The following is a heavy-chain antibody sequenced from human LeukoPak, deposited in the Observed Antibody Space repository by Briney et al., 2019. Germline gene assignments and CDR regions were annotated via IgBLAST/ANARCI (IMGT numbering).Heavy chain of an antibody. J-gene: IGHJ4*02. V-gene: IGHV1-69*15. D-gene: IGHD5-18*01. CDR1: GGTFSSYA. CDR2: IIPIFGIA. CDR3: ARGRGYSYGFFDY. Sequence: GSSVKVSCKASGGTFSSYAISWVRQAPGQGLEWMGRIIPIFGIANYAQKFQGRVTITADESTSTAYMELSSLRSEDTAVYYCARGRGYSYGFFDYWGQGTLVTVSS.